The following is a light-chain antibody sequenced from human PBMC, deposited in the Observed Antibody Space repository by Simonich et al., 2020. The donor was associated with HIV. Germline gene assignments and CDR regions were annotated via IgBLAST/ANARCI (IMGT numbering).Light chain of an antibody. J-gene: IGKJ4*01. V-gene: IGKV3-11*01. CDR3: QQRSNWPLT. CDR2: DAS. Sequence: EIVMTQSPVTLSVSPGERANLSCRASQSVSSYLAWFPQKPGQAPRLLIYDASNRATGIPARFSGSGSGTDFTLTISSLEPEDFAVYYCQQRSNWPLTFGGGTKVEIK. CDR1: QSVSSY.